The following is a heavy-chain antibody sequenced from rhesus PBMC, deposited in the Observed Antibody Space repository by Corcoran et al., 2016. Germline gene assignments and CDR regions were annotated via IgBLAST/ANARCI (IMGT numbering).Heavy chain of an antibody. V-gene: IGHV4-65*01. CDR2: ISGSSAST. J-gene: IGHJ4*01. Sequence: QVQLQESGPGLVKPSETLSLTCAVSGGSVSSSNWWSWIRQPPGKGLEWIGYISGSSASTYHNPSLKRRVTISADTSKTHFSLKLSSVTAADTAVYYCARVGRWLALDYWGQGVLVTVSS. CDR1: GGSVSSSNW. CDR3: ARVGRWLALDY. D-gene: IGHD6-37*01.